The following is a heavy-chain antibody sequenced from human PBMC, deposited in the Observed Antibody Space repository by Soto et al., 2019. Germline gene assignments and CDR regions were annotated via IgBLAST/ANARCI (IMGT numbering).Heavy chain of an antibody. CDR1: GFTFSSYW. D-gene: IGHD3-3*01. CDR2: IKQDGSEK. Sequence: GGSLRLSCAASGFTFSSYWMSWVRQAPGKGLEWVANIKQDGSEKYYVDSVKGRFTISRDNAKNSLYLQMNSLRAEDTAVYYCARARADFWSGPDYYYYGMDVWGQGTTVPVSS. CDR3: ARARADFWSGPDYYYYGMDV. V-gene: IGHV3-7*01. J-gene: IGHJ6*02.